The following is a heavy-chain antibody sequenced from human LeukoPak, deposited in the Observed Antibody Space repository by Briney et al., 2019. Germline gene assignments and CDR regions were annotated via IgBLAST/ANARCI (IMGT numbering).Heavy chain of an antibody. CDR1: GFTFSSYA. D-gene: IGHD4-17*01. J-gene: IGHJ4*02. V-gene: IGHV3-30-3*01. Sequence: GGSLRLSCAASGFTFSSYAMHWVRQAPGKGLEWVAVISYDGSNKYYADSVKGRFTISRDNSKKTQYLQMNSVRAEDTAVYYCALTRDYGQLDYWGQGTLVTVSS. CDR3: ALTRDYGQLDY. CDR2: ISYDGSNK.